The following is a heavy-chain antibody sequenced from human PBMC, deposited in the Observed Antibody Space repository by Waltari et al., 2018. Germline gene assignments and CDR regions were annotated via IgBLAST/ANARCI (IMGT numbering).Heavy chain of an antibody. CDR2: ISGSCGST. D-gene: IGHD3-9*01. CDR1: GFTFSSYA. J-gene: IGHJ4*02. CDR3: ANGGSYYDILTGQYYFDY. V-gene: IGHV3-23*01. Sequence: EVQLLESGGGLVQPGGSLRLSCAASGFTFSSYAMSWVRQAPGKGLEWVSAISGSCGSTYYADSVKGRFTISRDNSKNTLYLQMNSLRAEDTAVYYCANGGSYYDILTGQYYFDYWGQGTLVTVSS.